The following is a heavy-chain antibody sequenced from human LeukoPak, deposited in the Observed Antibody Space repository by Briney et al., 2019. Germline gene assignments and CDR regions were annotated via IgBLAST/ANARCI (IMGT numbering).Heavy chain of an antibody. CDR1: GGSFSGYY. CDR2: INHSGST. CDR3: ARGRFLEWLLFLGTLAFDI. Sequence: SETLSLTCAVYGGSFSGYYWSWIRQPPGKGLEWNGEINHSGSTNYNPSLKSRVTISVDTSKNQFSLKLSSVTAADTAVYYCARGRFLEWLLFLGTLAFDIWGQGTMVTVSS. V-gene: IGHV4-34*01. J-gene: IGHJ3*02. D-gene: IGHD3-3*01.